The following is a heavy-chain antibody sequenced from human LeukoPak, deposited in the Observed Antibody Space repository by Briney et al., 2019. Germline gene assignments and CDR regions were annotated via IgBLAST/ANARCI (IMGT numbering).Heavy chain of an antibody. J-gene: IGHJ3*02. CDR2: ISWNSGSI. CDR1: GFTFDDYA. V-gene: IGHV3-9*01. Sequence: GGSLRLSCAASGFTFDDYATHWVRKAPGKGMEWVSGISWNSGSIGYADSVKGRFTISRDNAKNSLYLQMNSLRAEDTALYYCASLFDAFDIWGQGTMVTVSS. CDR3: ASLFDAFDI.